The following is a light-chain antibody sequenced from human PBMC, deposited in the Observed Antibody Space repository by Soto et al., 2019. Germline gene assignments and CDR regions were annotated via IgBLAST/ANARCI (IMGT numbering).Light chain of an antibody. J-gene: IGKJ2*01. CDR3: QQYGTSHHT. V-gene: IGKV3-20*01. CDR1: KSVNSNY. Sequence: EIVLTQSPGTLSLSPGERATLSCRASKSVNSNYLAWYQQKPGQVPRPLIYGASIRAVGVPDRLSGSGSGTDFTLTISRLEPEDSAVYNCQQYGTSHHTFGQGTKLEIK. CDR2: GAS.